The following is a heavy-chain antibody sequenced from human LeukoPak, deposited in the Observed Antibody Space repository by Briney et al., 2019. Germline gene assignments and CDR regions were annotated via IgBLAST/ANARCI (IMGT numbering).Heavy chain of an antibody. CDR2: INPNSGGT. V-gene: IGHV1-2*02. D-gene: IGHD2-2*02. Sequence: ASVKVSCKASGYTFTVYYMHWVRQAPGQGLEWMGWINPNSGGTNYAQKFQGRVTMTRDTSISTAYMELSRLRSDDTAVYYCAVVPAAILNFDYWGQGTLVTVSS. CDR1: GYTFTVYY. CDR3: AVVPAAILNFDY. J-gene: IGHJ4*02.